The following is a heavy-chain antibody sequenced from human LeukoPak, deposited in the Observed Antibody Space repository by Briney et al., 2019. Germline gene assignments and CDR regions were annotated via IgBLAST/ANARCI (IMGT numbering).Heavy chain of an antibody. CDR3: AMIEQVVSNVEGGY. Sequence: GGSLRLSCAASGFSFSTYWMSWVRQAPGKGLEWVANIKQDGSMKGYVDSVKGRFTISRDNAKNSLYLQMNSLRADDTAVYFCAMIEQVVSNVEGGYWGQGALVTVSS. CDR1: GFSFSTYW. CDR2: IKQDGSMK. V-gene: IGHV3-7*01. D-gene: IGHD6-6*01. J-gene: IGHJ4*02.